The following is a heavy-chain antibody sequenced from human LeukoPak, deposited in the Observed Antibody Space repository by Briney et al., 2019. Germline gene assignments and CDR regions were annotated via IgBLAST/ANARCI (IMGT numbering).Heavy chain of an antibody. J-gene: IGHJ4*02. CDR3: ARVVPGESIDY. CDR1: GYSISSGYY. D-gene: IGHD2-21*01. CDR2: IYHSGST. V-gene: IGHV4-38-2*01. Sequence: SETLSLTCAVSGYSISSGYYWGWIRQPPGKGLEWIGSIYHSGSTYYNPSLKSRVTISVDTSKNQFSLKLSSVTAADTAVYYCARVVPGESIDYWGQGTLVTVSS.